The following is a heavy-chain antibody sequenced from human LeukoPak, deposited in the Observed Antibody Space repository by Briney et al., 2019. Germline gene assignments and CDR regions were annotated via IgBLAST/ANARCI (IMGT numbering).Heavy chain of an antibody. CDR3: AKGKGWVFDY. J-gene: IGHJ4*02. V-gene: IGHV3-20*04. CDR1: GFIFNDFA. CDR2: INWNGGNI. Sequence: GGSLRLSRAASGFIFNDFALSWVRQAPGKGPEWVSGINWNGGNIGYADSVKGRFTISRDNAKNSLYLQMNSLRAEDTALYYCAKGKGWVFDYWGQGTLVTVSS. D-gene: IGHD5-24*01.